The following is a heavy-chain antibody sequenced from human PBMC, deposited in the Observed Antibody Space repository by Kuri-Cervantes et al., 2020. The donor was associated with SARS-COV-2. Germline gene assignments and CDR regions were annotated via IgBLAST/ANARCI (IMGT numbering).Heavy chain of an antibody. CDR3: ARGAFRIRIQLWDGFDY. CDR2: INHSGST. Sequence: SQTLSLTGAVFGGSFSGYYWSWIRQPPGKGLEWIGEINHSGSTNYNPSLKSRVTISVDTSKNQFSLKLSSVTAADTAVYYCARGAFRIRIQLWDGFDYWGQGTLVTVSS. V-gene: IGHV4-34*01. D-gene: IGHD5-18*01. CDR1: GGSFSGYY. J-gene: IGHJ4*02.